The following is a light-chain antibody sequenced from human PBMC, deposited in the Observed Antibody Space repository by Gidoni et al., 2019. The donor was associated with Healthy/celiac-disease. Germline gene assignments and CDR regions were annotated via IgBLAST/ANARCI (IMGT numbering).Light chain of an antibody. Sequence: SYVLTQPPSGSVAPGQTARITCGGSNIGSKSGHWYQQKPGQAPVLGVYDDSDRPSGIPERFSGSNSGNTATLTISRVDAGDEADYYCQVWDSSSDHHVFGTGTKVTVL. CDR3: QVWDSSSDHHV. CDR1: NIGSKS. J-gene: IGLJ1*01. CDR2: DDS. V-gene: IGLV3-21*02.